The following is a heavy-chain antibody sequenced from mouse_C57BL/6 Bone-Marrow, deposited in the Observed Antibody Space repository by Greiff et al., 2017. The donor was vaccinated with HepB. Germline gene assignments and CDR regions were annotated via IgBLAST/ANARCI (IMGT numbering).Heavy chain of an antibody. CDR3: ASSITTVDYYAMDY. J-gene: IGHJ4*01. Sequence: VQLQQSGPELVKPGASVKISCKASGYSFTGYYMNWVKQSPEKSLEWIGEINPSTGGTTYNQKFKAKATLTVDKSSSTAYMQLKSLTSEDSAVYYCASSITTVDYYAMDYWGQGTSVTVSS. CDR2: INPSTGGT. CDR1: GYSFTGYY. V-gene: IGHV1-42*01. D-gene: IGHD1-1*01.